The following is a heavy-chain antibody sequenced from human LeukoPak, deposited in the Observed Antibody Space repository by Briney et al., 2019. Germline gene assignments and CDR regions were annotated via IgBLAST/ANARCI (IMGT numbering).Heavy chain of an antibody. Sequence: SETLSLTCAVSGASLSGHHWGWFRQPPGKGLQWIGDIHYTGTIRYNPSLKSRIIISLDTSNSQFYLNLRSLTAADTAVYSCARVPGRSPDFWSPGTLVTVSS. V-gene: IGHV4-59*08. CDR2: IHYTGTI. CDR1: GASLSGHH. D-gene: IGHD3-10*01. J-gene: IGHJ4*02. CDR3: ARVPGRSPDF.